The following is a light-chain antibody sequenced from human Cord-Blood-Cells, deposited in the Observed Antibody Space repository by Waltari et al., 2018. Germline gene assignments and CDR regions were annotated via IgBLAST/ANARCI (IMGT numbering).Light chain of an antibody. CDR2: AAS. CDR3: QQSDSTAT. V-gene: IGKV1-39*01. Sequence: DIQMTQSPSSLSASLGDRVTITCRASQSITSYLDWYQKKPGKAPKLLIYAASSVQSGVPSRFSSSESGIDVTLTISSLEPEVFATYCCQQSDSTATFGGGTKVEIK. J-gene: IGKJ4*01. CDR1: QSITSY.